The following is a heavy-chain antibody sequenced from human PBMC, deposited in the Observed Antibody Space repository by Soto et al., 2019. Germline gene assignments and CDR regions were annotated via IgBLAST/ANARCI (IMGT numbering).Heavy chain of an antibody. V-gene: IGHV4-34*01. Sequence: KPSETLSLTCAVYGGSFSGHYWSWIRQPPGKALQWIGFIYQSGVTSYNPSLASRVSISLDRSNNQCSLKLKSVTAADTAVYFCAGMPYTSGLRFDPWGPGTLVTVSS. CDR2: IYQSGVT. J-gene: IGHJ5*02. CDR1: GGSFSGHY. CDR3: AGMPYTSGLRFDP. D-gene: IGHD6-19*01.